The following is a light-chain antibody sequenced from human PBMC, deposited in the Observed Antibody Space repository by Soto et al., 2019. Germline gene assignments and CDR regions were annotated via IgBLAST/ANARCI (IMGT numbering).Light chain of an antibody. CDR1: QSVSSY. V-gene: IGKV3-11*01. Sequence: EIVLTQSPATLSLSPGERATLSGRASQSVSSYLAWYQQKPGQAPRLLIYDASNRATGIPARFSGSGSGTDFTLTISSLEPEDFAVYYCQQRSNGFTFGPGTKVDIK. CDR2: DAS. CDR3: QQRSNGFT. J-gene: IGKJ3*01.